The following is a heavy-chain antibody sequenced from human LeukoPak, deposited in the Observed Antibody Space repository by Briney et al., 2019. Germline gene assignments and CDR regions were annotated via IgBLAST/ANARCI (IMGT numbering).Heavy chain of an antibody. D-gene: IGHD6-19*01. J-gene: IGHJ6*02. CDR2: ISSSGSTI. CDR3: AREPYSSARGHYYGMDV. V-gene: IGHV3-48*03. CDR1: GFTFSSYE. Sequence: PGRSLRLSCAASGFTFSSYEMNWVRQAPGKGLEWVSYISSSGSTIYYADSVKGRSTISRDNAKNSLYLQMNSLRAEDTAVYYCAREPYSSARGHYYGMDVWGQGTTVTVSS.